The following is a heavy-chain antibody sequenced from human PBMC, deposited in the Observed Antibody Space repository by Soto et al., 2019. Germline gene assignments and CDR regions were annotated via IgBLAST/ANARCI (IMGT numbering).Heavy chain of an antibody. CDR3: ARGWLLYAQYYYYYMDV. D-gene: IGHD3-3*01. CDR2: INPNSGGT. CDR1: GYTFTGYY. V-gene: IGHV1-2*04. Sequence: ASVKVSCKASGYTFTGYYMHWVRQAPGQGLEWMGWINPNSGGTNYAQKFQGWVTMTRDTSISTAYMELSRLRSDDTAVYYCARGWLLYAQYYYYYMDVWGKGTTVTVSS. J-gene: IGHJ6*03.